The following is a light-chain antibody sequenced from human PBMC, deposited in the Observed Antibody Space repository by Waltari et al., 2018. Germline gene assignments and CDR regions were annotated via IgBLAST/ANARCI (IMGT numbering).Light chain of an antibody. J-gene: IGLJ1*01. CDR1: ELPRKY. CDR3: YSSDSTGLRV. V-gene: IGLV3-10*01. Sequence: SYELTQPPSVSVSPGQTARITCSGHELPRKYAYWFQQKSGQAPRLVIYEDTKRPSGIPERFSGSSSGTVATLTITGGQVDDEADYYFYSSDSTGLRVFGGGTTVVVL. CDR2: EDT.